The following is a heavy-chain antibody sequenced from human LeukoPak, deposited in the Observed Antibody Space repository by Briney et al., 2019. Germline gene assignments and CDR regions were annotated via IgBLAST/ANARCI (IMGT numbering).Heavy chain of an antibody. D-gene: IGHD3-3*01. Sequence: SETLSLTCAVSGYSISSASYWGWIRRPPGKGLEWIGNIYHSGSPYYNPSLKSRVTISVDTSKNQFSLKPSSVTAADTAVYYCARPISSQGYFGVVIDWGQGTLVTVSS. J-gene: IGHJ4*02. CDR2: IYHSGSP. V-gene: IGHV4-38-2*01. CDR1: GYSISSASY. CDR3: ARPISSQGYFGVVID.